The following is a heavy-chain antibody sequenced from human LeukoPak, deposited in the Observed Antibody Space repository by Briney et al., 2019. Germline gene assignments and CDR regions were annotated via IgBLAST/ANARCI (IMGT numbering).Heavy chain of an antibody. Sequence: GGSLRLSCAASRFTFSSYGMHWVRQAPGKGLEWVAFIRYDGSNKYYADSVKGRFTISRDNSKNTLYLQVNSLRPEDTAVYYCARAMVRGVPFDYWGQGTLVTVSS. CDR3: ARAMVRGVPFDY. CDR1: RFTFSSYG. V-gene: IGHV3-30*02. D-gene: IGHD3-10*01. J-gene: IGHJ4*02. CDR2: IRYDGSNK.